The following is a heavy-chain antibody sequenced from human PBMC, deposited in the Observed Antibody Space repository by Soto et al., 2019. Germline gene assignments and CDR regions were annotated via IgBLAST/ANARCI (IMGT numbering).Heavy chain of an antibody. CDR1: GYTFTGYY. D-gene: IGHD2-15*01. Sequence: ASVKVSCKASGYTFTGYYMHWVRQAPGQGLEWMGWINPNSGGTNYAQKFQGWVTMTRDTSISTAYMELSRLRSDDTAVYYCARGPVVAATHNWFDPWGQGNLVTVSS. CDR3: ARGPVVAATHNWFDP. J-gene: IGHJ5*02. CDR2: INPNSGGT. V-gene: IGHV1-2*04.